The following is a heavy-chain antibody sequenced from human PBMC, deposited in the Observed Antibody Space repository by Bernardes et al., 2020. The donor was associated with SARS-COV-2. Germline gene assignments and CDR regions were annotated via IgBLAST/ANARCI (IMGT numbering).Heavy chain of an antibody. CDR1: GGSISSVDYY. Sequence: SETLSLTCTVSGGSISSVDYYWSWILQPPGKGLEWIGYIYYSGSTYYNPSLKSRVTISVDTSKNQFSLKLSSVTAADTAVYYCAREIFAITIFGVVTRWFDPWGQGTLVTVSS. J-gene: IGHJ5*02. CDR3: AREIFAITIFGVVTRWFDP. V-gene: IGHV4-30-4*01. CDR2: IYYSGST. D-gene: IGHD3-3*01.